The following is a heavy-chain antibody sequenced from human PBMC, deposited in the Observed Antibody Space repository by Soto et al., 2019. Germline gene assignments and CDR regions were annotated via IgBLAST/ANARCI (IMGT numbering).Heavy chain of an antibody. J-gene: IGHJ6*03. D-gene: IGHD2-2*01. CDR1: GYTFTSYD. CDR2: MNPNSGNT. V-gene: IGHV1-8*01. CDR3: ALVVPAVYYYYMDV. Sequence: ASVKVSCKASGYTFTSYDINWVRQATGQGLEWMGWMNPNSGNTGYAQKFQGRVTMTRNTSISIAYMELSSLRSEDTAVYYCALVVPAVYYYYMDVWGKGTTVTVSS.